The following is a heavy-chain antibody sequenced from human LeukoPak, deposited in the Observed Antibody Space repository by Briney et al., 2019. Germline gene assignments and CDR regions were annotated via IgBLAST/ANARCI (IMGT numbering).Heavy chain of an antibody. J-gene: IGHJ6*03. V-gene: IGHV1-69*05. CDR1: GGTFSSYA. D-gene: IGHD1-7*01. CDR2: IIPIFGTA. CDR3: ARDFSAGTTDRDFYYYYYMDV. Sequence: SVKVSCKASGGTFSSYAISWVRQAPGQGLEWMGGIIPIFGTANYAQKFQGRVTITTDESTSTAYMELSSLRSEDTAVYYCARDFSAGTTDRDFYYYYYMDVWGKGTTVTVSS.